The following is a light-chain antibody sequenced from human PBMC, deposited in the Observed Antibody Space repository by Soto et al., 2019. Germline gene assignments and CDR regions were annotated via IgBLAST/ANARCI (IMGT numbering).Light chain of an antibody. CDR3: SSHTTTGTLQV. CDR2: GVS. CDR1: LRAFAVYDY. J-gene: IGLJ1*01. Sequence: QSVPTQPASVSGSPGHSISISWSGTLRAFAVYDYVSWYQQHPGKAPKLMLYGVSKRPSGVSDRFSGSKSGYRASLTISGLQAEDEADYYCSSHTTTGTLQVFGTGTKVTVL. V-gene: IGLV2-14*01.